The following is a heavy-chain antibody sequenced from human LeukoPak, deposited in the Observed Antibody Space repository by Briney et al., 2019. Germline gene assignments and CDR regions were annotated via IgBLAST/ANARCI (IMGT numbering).Heavy chain of an antibody. D-gene: IGHD1-26*01. Sequence: ASVKVSCKASGYTFTRNAVNWVRQAPGQGLEWMGWINTNTGSPTYAQGFTGRFIFSLDTAVSTTYLQISSLKAEDTAVYYCARDLSIVGAIMTYWGQGTLVTVSS. CDR2: INTNTGSP. CDR3: ARDLSIVGAIMTY. V-gene: IGHV7-4-1*02. CDR1: GYTFTRNA. J-gene: IGHJ4*02.